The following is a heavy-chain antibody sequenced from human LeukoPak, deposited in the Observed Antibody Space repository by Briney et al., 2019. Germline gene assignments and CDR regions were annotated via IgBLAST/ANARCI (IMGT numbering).Heavy chain of an antibody. CDR3: ARPRGYYDSFDY. CDR2: MNPNSGNT. CDR1: GYTFTSYD. Sequence: ASVKVSCKASGYTFTSYDMNWVRQASGHGLAWMGWMNPNSGNTGYAQKFQGRVTITRNTSISTAYMELSSLRSEDTAVYYCARPRGYYDSFDYWGQGTLVTVSS. D-gene: IGHD3-22*01. V-gene: IGHV1-8*03. J-gene: IGHJ4*02.